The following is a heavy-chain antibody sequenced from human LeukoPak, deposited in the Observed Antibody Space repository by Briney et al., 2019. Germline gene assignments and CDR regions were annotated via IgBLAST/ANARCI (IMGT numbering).Heavy chain of an antibody. D-gene: IGHD2-15*01. CDR1: GYTFTGYY. V-gene: IGHV1-2*02. CDR3: ARAVVVAATEDY. J-gene: IGHJ4*02. Sequence: ASAKVSCKASGYTFTGYYMHWVRQAPGQGLEWMGWINPNSGGTNYAQKFQGRVTMTRDTSISTAYMELSRLRSDDTAVYYCARAVVVAATEDYWGQGTLVTVSS. CDR2: INPNSGGT.